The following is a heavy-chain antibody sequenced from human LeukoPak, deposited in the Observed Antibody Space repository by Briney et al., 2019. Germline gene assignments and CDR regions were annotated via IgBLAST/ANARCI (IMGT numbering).Heavy chain of an antibody. V-gene: IGHV4-39*01. D-gene: IGHD5-24*01. CDR2: IYYNADT. J-gene: IGHJ3*02. CDR1: GGSISSSRYY. Sequence: SETLSLTCTVSGGSISSSRYYWCGIRQPPGKGLEWIGTIYYNADTYHNPSLKRRVTISVDTSKNQFSVKLSSVTAADTAVYYCASPREMATIYDAFDIWGQGTMVTVSS. CDR3: ASPREMATIYDAFDI.